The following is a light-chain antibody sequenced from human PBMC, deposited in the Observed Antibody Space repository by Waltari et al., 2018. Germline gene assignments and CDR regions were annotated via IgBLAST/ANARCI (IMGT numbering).Light chain of an antibody. V-gene: IGKV3-11*01. CDR2: DGS. Sequence: EIVLTQSPATLSLSPGERATLSCRASQRVSSYLAWYQQKPGQAPRLLIYDGSNRATGIPARFSGSGSGTDFTLTISSLEPEDFAVYYCQQRSNWPITFGPGTKVDIK. CDR1: QRVSSY. CDR3: QQRSNWPIT. J-gene: IGKJ3*01.